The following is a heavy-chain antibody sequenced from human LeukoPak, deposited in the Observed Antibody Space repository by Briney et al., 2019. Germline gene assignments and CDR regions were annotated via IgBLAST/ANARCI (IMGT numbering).Heavy chain of an antibody. CDR1: GGTFSSYA. CDR3: ARAPALPYYYDSSGYGNWFDP. V-gene: IGHV1-69*05. D-gene: IGHD3-22*01. Sequence: EASVKVSCKASGGTFSSYAISWVRQAPGQGLEWMGGIIPIFGTANYAQKFQGRVTITTDESTSTAYMELSRLRSDDTAVYYCARAPALPYYYDSSGYGNWFDPWGQGTLVTVSS. J-gene: IGHJ5*02. CDR2: IIPIFGTA.